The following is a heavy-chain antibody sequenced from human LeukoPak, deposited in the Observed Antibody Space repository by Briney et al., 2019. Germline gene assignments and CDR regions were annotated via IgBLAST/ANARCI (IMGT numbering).Heavy chain of an antibody. CDR1: GYTFTGYY. CDR3: ARGSDWVGDDSSGYYYGDAFDI. Sequence: ASVKVSCKASGYTFTGYYMHWVRQAPGQGLEWMGWINPNSGGTNYAQKFQGRVTMTRDTSISTAYMELSRLRSDDTAVYYCARGSDWVGDDSSGYYYGDAFDIWGQGTMVTVSS. CDR2: INPNSGGT. D-gene: IGHD3-22*01. V-gene: IGHV1-2*02. J-gene: IGHJ3*02.